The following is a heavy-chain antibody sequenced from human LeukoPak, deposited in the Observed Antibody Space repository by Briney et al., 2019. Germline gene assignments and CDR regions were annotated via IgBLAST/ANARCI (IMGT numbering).Heavy chain of an antibody. D-gene: IGHD2-15*01. Sequence: PGGSLRLSYAASGFNFRSYWMSWVRQAPGKGLEWVANIKQDGKGKYYVDSVKGRFTISRDNARNSLYLQMNSLRAEDTAVYYCAREGYCSGDTCYQDDAFDIWGQGTMVTVSS. J-gene: IGHJ3*02. CDR1: GFNFRSYW. CDR3: AREGYCSGDTCYQDDAFDI. CDR2: IKQDGKGK. V-gene: IGHV3-7*01.